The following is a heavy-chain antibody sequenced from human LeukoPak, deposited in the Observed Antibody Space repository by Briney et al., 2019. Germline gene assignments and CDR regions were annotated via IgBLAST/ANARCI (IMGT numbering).Heavy chain of an antibody. D-gene: IGHD4-17*01. Sequence: SETLSLTCTVSGGSISSYYWSWIRQPPGKGLEWIGYIYYSGSTTYNPSLKSRVTISADTSKNQFSLKLSSVTAADTGVYYCARDLPPYGDYESPESSYYYYGMDVWGQGTTVTVSS. CDR1: GGSISSYY. CDR2: IYYSGST. J-gene: IGHJ6*02. V-gene: IGHV4-59*01. CDR3: ARDLPPYGDYESPESSYYYYGMDV.